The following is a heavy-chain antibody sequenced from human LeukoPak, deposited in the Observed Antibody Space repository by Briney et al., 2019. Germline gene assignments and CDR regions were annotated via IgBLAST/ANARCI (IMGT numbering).Heavy chain of an antibody. V-gene: IGHV4-61*08. J-gene: IGHJ3*02. Sequence: SETLSLTCVVSGDSITSGGYSWSWIRQPPGKGLEWIGHMHYSGSTNYNPSLKSRVAMSVDTSKNQCSLKLSSVTAADTAVYYCARRVWATSISRDAFDIWGQGTMVTVSS. CDR3: ARRVWATSISRDAFDI. CDR1: GDSITSGGYS. CDR2: MHYSGST. D-gene: IGHD1-26*01.